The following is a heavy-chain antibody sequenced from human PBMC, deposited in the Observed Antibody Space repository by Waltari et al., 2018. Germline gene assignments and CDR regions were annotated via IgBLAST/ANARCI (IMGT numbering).Heavy chain of an antibody. V-gene: IGHV3-73*02. D-gene: IGHD2-8*02. Sequence: EVQLVESGGGLVQPGGSLKLSCAASGFTFSGSAMHWVRQASGKGLEWVGRIRSKANSYATAYAASVKGRFTISRDDSKNTAYLQMNSLKTEDTAVYYCTRPSTGGGSDYWGQGTLVTVSS. CDR1: GFTFSGSA. CDR3: TRPSTGGGSDY. J-gene: IGHJ4*02. CDR2: IRSKANSYAT.